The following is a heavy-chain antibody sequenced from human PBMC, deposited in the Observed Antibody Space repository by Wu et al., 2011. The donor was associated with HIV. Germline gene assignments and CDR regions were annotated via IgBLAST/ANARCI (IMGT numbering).Heavy chain of an antibody. CDR3: ARTKLDRRGNVPVSISSYAGLDV. D-gene: IGHD6-6*01. Sequence: QFQLVQSGAEVKKAWGPPVKVSCGTSANTFSNYAFGWVRQAPGQGFEWMGRIIPLFGTTNYAQKFQGRLTMTADKSTNTAYMEVSSLRSEDTAVYFCARTKLDRRGNVPVSISSYAGLDVWGQGTTVTVS. CDR1: ANTFSNYA. CDR2: IIPLFGTT. J-gene: IGHJ6*02. V-gene: IGHV1-69*14.